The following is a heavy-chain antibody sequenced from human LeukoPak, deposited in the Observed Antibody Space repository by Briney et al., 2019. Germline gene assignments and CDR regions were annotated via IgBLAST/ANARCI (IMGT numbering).Heavy chain of an antibody. CDR3: ATRRGDGYNSRYFDY. J-gene: IGHJ4*02. D-gene: IGHD5-12*01. Sequence: PSETLSLTCTVSGGSISSSSYYWSWIRQPPGKGLEWIGEINHSGSTNYNPSLKSRVTISVDTSKNQFSLKLSSVTAADTAVYYCATRRGDGYNSRYFDYWGQGTLVTVSS. CDR1: GGSISSSSYY. V-gene: IGHV4-39*07. CDR2: INHSGST.